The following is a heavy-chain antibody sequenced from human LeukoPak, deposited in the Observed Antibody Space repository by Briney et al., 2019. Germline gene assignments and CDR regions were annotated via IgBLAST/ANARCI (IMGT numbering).Heavy chain of an antibody. CDR1: GPTFSSYS. J-gene: IGHJ4*02. CDR2: ISSDSRTI. D-gene: IGHD3-10*01. CDR3: ARYGSGTSYITNYFDY. V-gene: IGHV3-48*02. Sequence: GGSLRLSCAASGPTFSSYSMNWVRQAPGKGLEWVSYISSDSRTIYYADSVKGRFTISRDNAKNSLYLQMKSLRDEDTAVYYCARYGSGTSYITNYFDYWGQGTLVTVSS.